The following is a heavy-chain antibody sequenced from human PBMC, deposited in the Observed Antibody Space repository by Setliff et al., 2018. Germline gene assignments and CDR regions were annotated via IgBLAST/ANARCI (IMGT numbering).Heavy chain of an antibody. CDR1: GASIRGGSGG. CDR3: AHRPGYCFTTTCWNFDY. J-gene: IGHJ4*02. D-gene: IGHD2-2*01. Sequence: TLSLTCTVSGASIRGGSGGSFYWAWIRQPPGKALEWLALIYWDDDKRYSPSLRNRLTITKDTSKRQVVLTMTNMDPVDTATYYCAHRPGYCFTTTCWNFDYWGQGTPVTVSS. V-gene: IGHV2-5*02. CDR2: IYWDDDK.